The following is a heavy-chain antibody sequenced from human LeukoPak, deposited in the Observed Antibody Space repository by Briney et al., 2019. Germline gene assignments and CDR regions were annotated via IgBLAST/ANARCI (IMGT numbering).Heavy chain of an antibody. J-gene: IGHJ6*03. V-gene: IGHV4-4*07. D-gene: IGHD2-15*01. Sequence: SETLSLTCTVSGGSISSYYWSWIRQPAGKGLEWIGRIYTSGSTNYNPSLKSRVTMSVDTSKDQFSLKLSSVTAADTAVYYCARVDWSGGSCYPHYYYYMDGWGKGTTVTVSS. CDR2: IYTSGST. CDR1: GGSISSYY. CDR3: ARVDWSGGSCYPHYYYYMDG.